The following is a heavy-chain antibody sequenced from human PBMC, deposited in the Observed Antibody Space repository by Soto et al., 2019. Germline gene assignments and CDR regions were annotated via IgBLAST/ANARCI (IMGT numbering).Heavy chain of an antibody. CDR2: VSAGGDMT. J-gene: IGHJ3*01. CDR3: ARGDHSGSRPTASYDYAGFDV. CDR1: GFSFSSYD. V-gene: IGHV3-23*01. Sequence: DVQLLESGGDLVQPGGSLRLSCAASGFSFSSYDMSWVRQAPGKGLEWVSSVSAGGDMTYYSDSVKDRFTISRDNSNNALVLQMNPVRAEETALYYCARGDHSGSRPTASYDYAGFDVWGQGTTVTVS. D-gene: IGHD3-22*01.